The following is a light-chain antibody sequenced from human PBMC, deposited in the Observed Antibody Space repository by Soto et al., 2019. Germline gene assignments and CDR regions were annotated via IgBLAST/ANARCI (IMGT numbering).Light chain of an antibody. CDR2: RDN. Sequence: QSVLPQPPSASGTPGQRVSISCSGSRSNIGTNYVYWYQQFPGTAPKLLIYRDNQRPSGVPDRFSGSKSGTSASLAISGLRSEDEADYYCASWDDSLSGVVLGGGTQLTVL. CDR3: ASWDDSLSGVV. J-gene: IGLJ2*01. V-gene: IGLV1-47*01. CDR1: RSNIGTNY.